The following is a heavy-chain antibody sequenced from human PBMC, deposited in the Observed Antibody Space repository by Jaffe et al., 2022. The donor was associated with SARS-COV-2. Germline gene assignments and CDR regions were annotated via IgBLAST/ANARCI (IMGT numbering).Heavy chain of an antibody. CDR3: ARDRSYGYVSGCGRY. V-gene: IGHV1-46*01. J-gene: IGHJ4*02. D-gene: IGHD5-18*01. Sequence: QVQLVQSGAEVKKPGASVKVSCKASGYTFTSYYMHWVRQAPGQGLEWMGIINPSGGSTSYAQKFQGRVTMTRDTSTSTVYMELSSLRSEDTAVYYCARDRSYGYVSGCGRYWGQGTLVTVSS. CDR2: INPSGGST. CDR1: GYTFTSYY.